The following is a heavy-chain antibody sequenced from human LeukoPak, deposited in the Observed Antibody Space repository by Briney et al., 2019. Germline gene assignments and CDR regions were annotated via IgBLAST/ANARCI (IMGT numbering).Heavy chain of an antibody. Sequence: NTSETLSLTCTVSGGSISSGSYYWSWIRQPAGKGLEWIGRIYTSGSTNYNPSLKSRVTISVDTSKNQFSLKLSSVTAADTAVYYCARGHDSHGGLFPYWGQGTLVTVSS. J-gene: IGHJ4*02. CDR1: GGSISSGSYY. V-gene: IGHV4-61*02. D-gene: IGHD5-18*01. CDR3: ARGHDSHGGLFPY. CDR2: IYTSGST.